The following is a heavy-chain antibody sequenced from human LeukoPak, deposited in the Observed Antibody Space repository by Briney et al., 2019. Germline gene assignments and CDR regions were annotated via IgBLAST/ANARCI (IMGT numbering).Heavy chain of an antibody. V-gene: IGHV3-7*01. CDR2: IKQDGSEN. CDR3: TSGATVGYY. Sequence: QAGGSLRLSCAAPGFTFSSYWMNWVRQAPGKGLEWVANIKQDGSENYYVDSVRGRFTISRDNAKNSLYLQMNSLRVEDTAVYYCTSGATVGYYWGQGTLVTVSS. J-gene: IGHJ4*02. CDR1: GFTFSSYW.